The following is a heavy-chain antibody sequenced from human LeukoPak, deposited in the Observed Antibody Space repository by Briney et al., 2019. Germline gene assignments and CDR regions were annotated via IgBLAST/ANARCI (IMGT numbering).Heavy chain of an antibody. Sequence: SETLSLTCTVSGGSISYSSNYWVWIRQPPGKGLEWIGSIYYSGTTHYNPFPKSRVTISIDTSKNQFTLNRRSVTAADTAVYYCASGYDYVGWFDPWGQGIPVIVSA. CDR1: GGSISYSSNY. V-gene: IGHV4-39*01. D-gene: IGHD5-12*01. J-gene: IGHJ5*02. CDR2: IYYSGTT. CDR3: ASGYDYVGWFDP.